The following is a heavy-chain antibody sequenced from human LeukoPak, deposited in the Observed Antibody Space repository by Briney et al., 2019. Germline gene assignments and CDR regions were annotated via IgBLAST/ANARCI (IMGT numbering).Heavy chain of an antibody. CDR3: AKDMGPLGTIWLDY. CDR2: ISGDGSKK. J-gene: IGHJ4*02. D-gene: IGHD3-3*01. Sequence: GGSLRLSCVASEFTFDEYAMHWVRQAPGKSLEWVSLISGDGSKKHYADSVKGRFTISRDNSKNSLFLQVNSLRTEDTALYYCAKDMGPLGTIWLDYWGQGTLVSVSS. CDR1: EFTFDEYA. V-gene: IGHV3-43*02.